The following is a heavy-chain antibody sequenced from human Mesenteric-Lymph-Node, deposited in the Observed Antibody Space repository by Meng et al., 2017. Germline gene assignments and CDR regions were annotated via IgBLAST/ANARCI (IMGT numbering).Heavy chain of an antibody. J-gene: IGHJ4*02. CDR3: ARAYYYDSSGYYHVGVLDY. CDR1: GGSFSGYY. Sequence: SETLSPTCAVHGGSFSGYYWSWIRQPPGKGLEWIGEINHSGSTNYNPSLKSRVTISVDTSKNQFSLKLSSVTAADTAVYYCARAYYYDSSGYYHVGVLDYWGQGTLVTVSS. D-gene: IGHD3-22*01. CDR2: INHSGST. V-gene: IGHV4-34*01.